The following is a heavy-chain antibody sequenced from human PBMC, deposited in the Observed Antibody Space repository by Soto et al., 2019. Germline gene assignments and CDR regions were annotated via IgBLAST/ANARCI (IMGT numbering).Heavy chain of an antibody. CDR3: ARVGYDFWSGNDAFDI. J-gene: IGHJ3*02. CDR1: GYTFTSYD. D-gene: IGHD3-3*01. V-gene: IGHV1-8*01. CDR2: MNPNSGNT. Sequence: EASVKVSCKASGYTFTSYDINWVRQATGQGLEWMGWMNPNSGNTGYAQKFQGRVTMTRNTSISTAYMELSSLRSEDTAVYYCARVGYDFWSGNDAFDIWGQGTMVTVSS.